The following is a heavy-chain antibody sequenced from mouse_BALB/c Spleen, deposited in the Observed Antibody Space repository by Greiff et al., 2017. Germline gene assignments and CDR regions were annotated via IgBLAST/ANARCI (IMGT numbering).Heavy chain of an antibody. V-gene: IGHV2-9*02. CDR1: GFSLTSYG. CDR3: ARVDRYGYYFDY. CDR2: IWAGGST. Sequence: VKLVESGPGLVAPSQSLSITCTVSGFSLTSYGVHWVRQPPGKGLEWLGVIWAGGSTNYNSALMSRLSINKDNSKSQVFLKMNSLQTDDTAMYYCARVDRYGYYFDYWGQGTTLTVSS. D-gene: IGHD2-14*01. J-gene: IGHJ2*01.